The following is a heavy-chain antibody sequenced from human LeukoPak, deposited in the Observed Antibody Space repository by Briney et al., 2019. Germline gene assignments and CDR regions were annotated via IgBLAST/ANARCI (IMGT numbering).Heavy chain of an antibody. D-gene: IGHD1-14*01. V-gene: IGHV4-34*01. CDR2: INHSGST. CDR3: AREQRNRYRNQDDYYYYMDV. CDR1: GGSFSGYY. J-gene: IGHJ6*03. Sequence: SETLSLTCAVYGGSFSGYYWSWIRQPPGKGLEWMGEINHSGSTNYNPSLKSRVTISVDTSKNHFSLKLSSVTAADTAVYYCAREQRNRYRNQDDYYYYMDVWGKGTTVTVS.